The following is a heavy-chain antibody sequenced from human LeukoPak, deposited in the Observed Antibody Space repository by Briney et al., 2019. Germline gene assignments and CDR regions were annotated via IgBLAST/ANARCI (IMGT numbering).Heavy chain of an antibody. J-gene: IGHJ3*02. CDR1: GFTFSSYG. Sequence: GGSLRLSCAASGFTFSSYGMHWVRQAPGKRLEWVAVISYDGSNKYYADSVKGRFTISRDNSKNTLYLQMNSLRAEDTAVYYCAKITMVRDDAFDIWGQGTMVTVSS. D-gene: IGHD3-10*01. V-gene: IGHV3-30*18. CDR3: AKITMVRDDAFDI. CDR2: ISYDGSNK.